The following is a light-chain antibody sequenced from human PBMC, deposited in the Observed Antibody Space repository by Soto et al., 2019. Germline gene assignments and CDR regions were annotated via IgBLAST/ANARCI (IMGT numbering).Light chain of an antibody. CDR1: SSDVGSDND. J-gene: IGLJ2*01. V-gene: IGLV2-14*01. Sequence: QSALTQPASVSGSPGQSITISCTGTSSDVGSDNDVSWYQQHPGKAPKLMIYAVNNRPSGVSDRISGSKSGNSASLAMAGLQAEDEANYYCHSYAISLTYVVFGGGTKLTVL. CDR2: AVN. CDR3: HSYAISLTYVV.